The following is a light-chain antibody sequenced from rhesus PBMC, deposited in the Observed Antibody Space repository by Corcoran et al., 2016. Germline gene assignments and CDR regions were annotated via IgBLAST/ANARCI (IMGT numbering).Light chain of an antibody. J-gene: IGKJ2*01. Sequence: DVVMTQSPLSLPITPGQPASISCRSSQSLVYSNGNTYLSWYQQKPGQRPRLLIYQVSNRFFGVPDRFSGSGAGKEFTLKISRVEAEDVGVYYCGQGAHLPYSFGQGTKVEIK. V-gene: IGKV2-64*01. CDR2: QVS. CDR3: GQGAHLPYS. CDR1: QSLVYSNGNTY.